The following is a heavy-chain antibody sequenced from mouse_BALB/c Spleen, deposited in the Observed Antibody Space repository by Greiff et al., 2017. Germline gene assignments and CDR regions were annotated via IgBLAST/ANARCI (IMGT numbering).Heavy chain of an antibody. J-gene: IGHJ3*01. CDR1: GYTFTDYN. Sequence: EVQLQQSGPELVKPGASVKIPCKASGYTFTDYNMDWVKQSHGKSLEWIGDINPNNGGTIYNQKFKGKATLTVDKSSSTAYMELRSLTSEDTAVYYCARLEGSTMITTFAYWGQGTLVTVSA. CDR3: ARLEGSTMITTFAY. D-gene: IGHD2-4*01. CDR2: INPNNGGT. V-gene: IGHV1-18*01.